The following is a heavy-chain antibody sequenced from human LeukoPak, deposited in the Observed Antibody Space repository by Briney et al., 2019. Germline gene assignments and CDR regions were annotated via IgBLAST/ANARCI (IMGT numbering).Heavy chain of an antibody. CDR3: ARGAQDYYYGMDV. CDR1: GFTFSGYS. V-gene: IGHV3-7*04. CDR2: IKQDGSEK. J-gene: IGHJ6*02. Sequence: GGSLRLSCAASGFTFSGYSMNWVRQAPGKGLEWVANIKQDGSEKYYVDSVKDRFTISRDNAKNSLYLQTNSLRAEDTAVYFCARGAQDYYYGMDVWGQGTTVTVSS.